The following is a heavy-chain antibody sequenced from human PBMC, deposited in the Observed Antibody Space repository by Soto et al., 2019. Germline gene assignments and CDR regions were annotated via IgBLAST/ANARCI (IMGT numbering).Heavy chain of an antibody. V-gene: IGHV3-23*01. CDR3: AKSIRPQQWLLY. CDR2: ISGSGGST. Sequence: EVQLLESGGGLVQPGGSLRLSCAASGFTFSSYAMSWVREAPGKGLEWVSAISGSGGSTYYADSVKGRFTISRDNSKNTLYLQMNSLRAEDTAVYYCAKSIRPQQWLLYWGQGTLVTVSS. CDR1: GFTFSSYA. D-gene: IGHD6-19*01. J-gene: IGHJ4*02.